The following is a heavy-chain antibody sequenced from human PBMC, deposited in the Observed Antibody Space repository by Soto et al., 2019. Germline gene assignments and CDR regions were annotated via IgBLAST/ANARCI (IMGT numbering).Heavy chain of an antibody. D-gene: IGHD3-10*01. J-gene: IGHJ4*02. Sequence: SETLSLTCTVSGGSISSGGYYWSWIRQHPGKGLEWIGYIYYSGSTYYNPSLKSRVTISVDTSKNQFSLKLSSVTAADTAVYYCASTMVRGVIIDYWGQGTLVTVSS. V-gene: IGHV4-31*03. CDR2: IYYSGST. CDR3: ASTMVRGVIIDY. CDR1: GGSISSGGYY.